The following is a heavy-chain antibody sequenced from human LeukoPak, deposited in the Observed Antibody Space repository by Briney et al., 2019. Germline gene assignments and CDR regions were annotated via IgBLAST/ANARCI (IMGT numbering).Heavy chain of an antibody. V-gene: IGHV3-23*01. J-gene: IGHJ4*02. Sequence: GGSLRLSCAASGFTFSSYAMSWVRQAPGKGLEWVSAISGSGRSTYYADSVKGRFTISRDNSKNTLYLQMNSLRAEDTAVYYCAKIPLSMVRGVTTGYWGQGTLVTVSS. CDR3: AKIPLSMVRGVTTGY. D-gene: IGHD3-10*01. CDR2: ISGSGRST. CDR1: GFTFSSYA.